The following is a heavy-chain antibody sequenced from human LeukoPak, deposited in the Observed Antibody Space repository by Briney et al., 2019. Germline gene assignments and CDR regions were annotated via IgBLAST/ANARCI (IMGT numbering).Heavy chain of an antibody. Sequence: GGSLRLSCAASGFTFSSYGMHWVRQAPGQGLEWMGWINPNSGSTNYAQKFQGRVTMTRDTSISTAYMELSSLRSDDTTVYYCVRGREVGAAGTCLYDYWGQGTLVTVSS. J-gene: IGHJ4*02. V-gene: IGHV1-2*02. CDR2: INPNSGST. D-gene: IGHD6-13*01. CDR1: GFTFSSYG. CDR3: VRGREVGAAGTCLYDY.